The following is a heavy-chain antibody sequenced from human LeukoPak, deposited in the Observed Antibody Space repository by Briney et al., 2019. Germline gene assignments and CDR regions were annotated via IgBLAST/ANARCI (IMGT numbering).Heavy chain of an antibody. D-gene: IGHD3/OR15-3a*01. CDR1: GGSISGGNYY. Sequence: PSETLSLTCTVSGGSISGGNYYCSWIRQHPGKGLEWIGYIRYSGSTLYNPSLKSRLSISVDTSKNQFSLMLSSVTAADTAMYYCARSGTGGGYWGQGTLVTVSS. CDR2: IRYSGST. J-gene: IGHJ4*02. V-gene: IGHV4-31*03. CDR3: ARSGTGGGY.